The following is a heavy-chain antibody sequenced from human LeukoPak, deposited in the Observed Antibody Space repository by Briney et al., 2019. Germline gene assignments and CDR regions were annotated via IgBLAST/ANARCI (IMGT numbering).Heavy chain of an antibody. D-gene: IGHD2/OR15-2a*01. V-gene: IGHV3-74*01. CDR1: AFTFSDYW. Sequence: PTGGSLRLSCAASAFTFSDYWMHWVRQAPGKGLVWVSRINYDGSSTTYADSVKGRFTISRDNAQNTLYLQMNSLTAEDTAVYYCARESQQYWSVGALDVWGQGTTVTVSS. CDR3: ARESQQYWSVGALDV. J-gene: IGHJ6*02. CDR2: INYDGSST.